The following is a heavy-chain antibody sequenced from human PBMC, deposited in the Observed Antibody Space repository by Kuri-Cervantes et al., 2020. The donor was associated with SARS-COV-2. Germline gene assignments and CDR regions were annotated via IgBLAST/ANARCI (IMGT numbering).Heavy chain of an antibody. J-gene: IGHJ4*02. V-gene: IGHV4-38-2*02. CDR3: ARVGRAGPFDY. CDR1: GYSISSGYY. Sequence: GSLRLSCTVSGYSISSGYYWGWIRQPPGKGLEWIGSIYHCGTTYYNPSLKSRVTISVDTSKNQYSLKLSSVTAADTAVYYCARVGRAGPFDYWGQGTLVTVSS. CDR2: IYHCGTT. D-gene: IGHD6-13*01.